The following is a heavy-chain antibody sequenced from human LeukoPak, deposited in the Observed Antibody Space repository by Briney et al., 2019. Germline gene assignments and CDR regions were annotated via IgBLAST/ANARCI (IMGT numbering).Heavy chain of an antibody. CDR3: ARPGYSSSWSAFDI. CDR1: GFTFSAYD. Sequence: GGSLRLSCAASGFTFSAYDMGWVRQAPGKGLEWVSHITSSGSTIYYADSVKGRFTISRDNAKNSLYLQMNSLRAEDTAVYYCARPGYSSSWSAFDIWGQGTMVTVSS. J-gene: IGHJ3*02. CDR2: ITSSGSTI. D-gene: IGHD6-13*01. V-gene: IGHV3-48*03.